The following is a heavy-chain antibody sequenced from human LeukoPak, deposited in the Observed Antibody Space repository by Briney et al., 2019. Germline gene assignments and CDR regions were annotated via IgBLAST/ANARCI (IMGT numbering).Heavy chain of an antibody. CDR3: ARSLPYYYGSGGEENYFDY. J-gene: IGHJ4*02. V-gene: IGHV4-59*01. D-gene: IGHD3-10*01. Sequence: SETLSLTCTVSGGSISSYYWSWIRQPSGKGLEWIGYIYYSGSTNYNPSLRSRVTISVDTSKNQFSLKLSSVTAADTAVYYCARSLPYYYGSGGEENYFDYWGQGTLVTVSS. CDR2: IYYSGST. CDR1: GGSISSYY.